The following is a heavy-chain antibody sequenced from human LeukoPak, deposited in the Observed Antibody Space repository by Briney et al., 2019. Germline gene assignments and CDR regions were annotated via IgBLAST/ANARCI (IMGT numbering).Heavy chain of an antibody. CDR2: IYYSGST. D-gene: IGHD3-22*01. CDR1: GGSISSYY. Sequence: SETLSLTCTVSGGSISSYYWSWIRQPPGKGLEWIGYIYYSGSTNYNPSLKSRVTISVDTSKNQFSLKLSSVTAADTAVYYCARRRSYYDSSGYYHAFDIWGQGTMVTVSS. CDR3: ARRRSYYDSSGYYHAFDI. V-gene: IGHV4-59*08. J-gene: IGHJ3*02.